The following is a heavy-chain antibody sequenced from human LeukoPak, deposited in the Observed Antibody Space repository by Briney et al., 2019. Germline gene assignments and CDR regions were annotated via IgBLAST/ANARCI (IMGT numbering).Heavy chain of an antibody. CDR1: GFTFSSYA. V-gene: IGHV3-23*01. CDR3: AKDHSGGYYYFDY. D-gene: IGHD3-22*01. Sequence: GRSLRLSCAASGFTFSSYAMHWVRQAPGKGLEWVSVISGSGDSTYYADSVKGRFTISRDNSKNTLYLQMNSLRAEDTAVYYCAKDHSGGYYYFDYWGQGTLVTVSS. CDR2: ISGSGDST. J-gene: IGHJ4*02.